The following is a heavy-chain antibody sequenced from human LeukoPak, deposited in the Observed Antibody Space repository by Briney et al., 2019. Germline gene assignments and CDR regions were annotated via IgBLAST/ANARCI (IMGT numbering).Heavy chain of an antibody. V-gene: IGHV3-21*04. D-gene: IGHD1-26*01. CDR3: AKESGSYLPD. J-gene: IGHJ4*02. CDR1: GFTFSSFG. Sequence: GGSLRLSCAASGFTFSSFGMNWVRQAPGKGLEWVSSISSSSSYIYYADSVKGRFTISRDNAKNSLYLQIHSLRAEDTALYYCAKESGSYLPDWGQGTLVTVSS. CDR2: ISSSSSYI.